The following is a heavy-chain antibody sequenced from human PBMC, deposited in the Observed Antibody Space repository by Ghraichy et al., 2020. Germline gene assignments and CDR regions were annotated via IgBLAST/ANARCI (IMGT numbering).Heavy chain of an antibody. Sequence: ASVKVSCRAFGYTFTDHYMQWLRQAPGQGLEWMGWINANTGATKYAQKYQGRVTMTRDTSISTAYMELSRLTSDDTALYYCVRDNSMEDITWWFDPWGQGTLVIVS. CDR2: INANTGAT. J-gene: IGHJ5*02. CDR3: VRDNSMEDITWWFDP. CDR1: GYTFTDHY. D-gene: IGHD3-10*01. V-gene: IGHV1-2*02.